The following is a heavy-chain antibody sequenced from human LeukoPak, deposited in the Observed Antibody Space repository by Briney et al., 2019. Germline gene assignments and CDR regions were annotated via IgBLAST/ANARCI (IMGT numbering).Heavy chain of an antibody. D-gene: IGHD6-13*01. Sequence: SVNVSCKASGGTFSSYAISWVRQAPGQGLEWMGGIIPIFGTANYAQKFQGRVTITTDESTSTAYMELSSLRSEDTAVYYCARDAGLDSSSWYFDYWGQGTLVTVSS. CDR3: ARDAGLDSSSWYFDY. V-gene: IGHV1-69*05. CDR1: GGTFSSYA. J-gene: IGHJ4*02. CDR2: IIPIFGTA.